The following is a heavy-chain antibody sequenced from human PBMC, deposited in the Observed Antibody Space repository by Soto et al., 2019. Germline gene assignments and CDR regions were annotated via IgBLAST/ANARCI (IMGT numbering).Heavy chain of an antibody. V-gene: IGHV1-46*01. J-gene: IGHJ4*02. CDR2: INPTGGSP. Sequence: QVQLVQSGAEVKKPGASVKVSCKASGYTFTTYYIHWVRQAPGQGLEWVGIINPTGGSPGYAQNFQGRVTMTRDTSTTTVYMELHSLRFEDTAVYYCARDYSPSRGRYLPRFFDYWGQGTLVTVSS. CDR3: ARDYSPSRGRYLPRFFDY. CDR1: GYTFTTYY. D-gene: IGHD1-26*01.